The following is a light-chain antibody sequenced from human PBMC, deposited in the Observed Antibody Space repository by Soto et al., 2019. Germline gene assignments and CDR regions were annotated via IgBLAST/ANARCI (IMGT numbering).Light chain of an antibody. CDR3: QTWGSGIHVL. CDR1: SGHSNYA. Sequence: QLVLTQSPSASASLGASVKLTCTLSSGHSNYAIAWHQQQPEKGPRFLMKLNSDGSHTRGDGIPDRFSGSSSGAERYLTISSLQSDDEADYYCQTWGSGIHVLFGGGTKLTVL. V-gene: IGLV4-69*01. CDR2: LNSDGSH. J-gene: IGLJ2*01.